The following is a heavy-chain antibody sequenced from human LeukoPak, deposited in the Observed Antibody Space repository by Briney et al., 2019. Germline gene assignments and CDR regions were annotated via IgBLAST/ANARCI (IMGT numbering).Heavy chain of an antibody. J-gene: IGHJ6*03. Sequence: PGGSLRLSCAASGFTFSDYYMSWIRQAPGKGLEWVSYISSSGSTIYYADSVKGRFTISRDSAKNSLYLQMNSLRGEDTAVYNCARGRRIFGVVTTTFSMDVWGKGTTVTVSS. CDR3: ARGRRIFGVVTTTFSMDV. V-gene: IGHV3-11*04. D-gene: IGHD3-3*01. CDR1: GFTFSDYY. CDR2: ISSSGSTI.